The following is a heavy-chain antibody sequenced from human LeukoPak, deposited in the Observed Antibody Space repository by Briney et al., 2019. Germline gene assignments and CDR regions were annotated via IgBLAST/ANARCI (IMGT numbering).Heavy chain of an antibody. CDR3: ARDWYYYGSGSLP. Sequence: ASVKVSCKASGYTFTSYGISWGRQAAGQGLEGRGWISAYNGNTNYAQKLQGRVTMTTDTSTSTAYMELRSLRSDDTAVYYCARDWYYYGSGSLPWGQGTLVTVSS. J-gene: IGHJ4*02. CDR2: ISAYNGNT. V-gene: IGHV1-18*01. D-gene: IGHD3-10*01. CDR1: GYTFTSYG.